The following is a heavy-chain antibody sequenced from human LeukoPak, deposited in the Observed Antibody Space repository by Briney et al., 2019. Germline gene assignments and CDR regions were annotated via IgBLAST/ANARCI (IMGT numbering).Heavy chain of an antibody. J-gene: IGHJ4*02. Sequence: GESLKISCKGSGYSFTSYWISWVRQMPGKGLEWMGRIDPSDSYTNYSPSFQGHVTISADKSISTAYPQWSSLKASDTAMYYCARQGAAVAGTDYWGQGTLVTVSS. CDR3: ARQGAAVAGTDY. V-gene: IGHV5-10-1*01. CDR2: IDPSDSYT. D-gene: IGHD6-19*01. CDR1: GYSFTSYW.